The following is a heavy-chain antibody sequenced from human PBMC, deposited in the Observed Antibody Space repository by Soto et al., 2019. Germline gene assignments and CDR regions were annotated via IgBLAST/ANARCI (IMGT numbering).Heavy chain of an antibody. J-gene: IGHJ4*02. Sequence: GGSLRLSCAASGFTFSSYSMNWVRQAPGKGLEWVSSISSSSSYIYYADSVKGRFTISRDNAKNSLYLQMNSLRAEDTAVYYCARPAGYCSGGSCYVYWGQGXLVTVYS. CDR3: ARPAGYCSGGSCYVY. CDR1: GFTFSSYS. CDR2: ISSSSSYI. D-gene: IGHD2-15*01. V-gene: IGHV3-21*01.